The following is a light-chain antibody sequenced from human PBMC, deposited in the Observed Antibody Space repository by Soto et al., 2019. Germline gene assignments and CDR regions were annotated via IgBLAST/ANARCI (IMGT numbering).Light chain of an antibody. CDR2: DVT. CDR1: SADIGGYDF. CDR3: PSFAGSHVA. J-gene: IGLJ2*01. V-gene: IGLV2-11*01. Sequence: QSALTQPRSVSGSPGQSVTISCTGTSADIGGYDFVSWYQQDPGKAPKLMIYDVTKRPSGVPGRFSGSKSGNTASLTISGLQSEDEADYYSPSFAGSHVALGGGTKVT.